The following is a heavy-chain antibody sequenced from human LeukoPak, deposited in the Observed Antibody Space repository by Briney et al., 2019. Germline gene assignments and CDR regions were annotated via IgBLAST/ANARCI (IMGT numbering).Heavy chain of an antibody. V-gene: IGHV3-23*01. D-gene: IGHD4/OR15-4a*01. J-gene: IGHJ4*02. CDR2: ISGSGGST. CDR1: GFTFSSYA. Sequence: GGSLRLSCAASGFTFSSYAMNWVRQAPGKGLEWVSAISGSGGSTYYADSVKGRFTISRDNSKNTLYLQMNSLRAEDTAVYYCARRAGAYSHPYDYWGQGTLVTVSS. CDR3: ARRAGAYSHPYDY.